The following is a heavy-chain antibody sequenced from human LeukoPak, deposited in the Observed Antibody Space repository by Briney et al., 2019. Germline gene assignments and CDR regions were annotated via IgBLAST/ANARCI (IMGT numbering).Heavy chain of an antibody. Sequence: GGSLRLSCAASGFTFSNAWMSWVRQAPGKGLEWVANIKQDGSEKYYVDSVKGRFTISRDNAKNSLYLQMNSLRAEDTAVYYCARRGLDSYFDYWGQGSLVVVSS. J-gene: IGHJ4*02. CDR1: GFTFSNAW. V-gene: IGHV3-7*01. CDR3: ARRGLDSYFDY. CDR2: IKQDGSEK.